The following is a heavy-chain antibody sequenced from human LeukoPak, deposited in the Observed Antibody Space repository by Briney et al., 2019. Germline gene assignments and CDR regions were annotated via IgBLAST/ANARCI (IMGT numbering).Heavy chain of an antibody. CDR2: IGPSGANT. CDR1: GFTFNIHG. Sequence: GGSLRLSCAASGFTFNIHGMNWVRQAPGKGLEWVSGIGPSGANTYYADSVKGRFTISRDNSQNTVSLQINSLRAEDTAVYYCARVAYDSSGYYWAYYYMDVWGKGTTVTVSS. V-gene: IGHV3-23*01. J-gene: IGHJ6*03. D-gene: IGHD3-22*01. CDR3: ARVAYDSSGYYWAYYYMDV.